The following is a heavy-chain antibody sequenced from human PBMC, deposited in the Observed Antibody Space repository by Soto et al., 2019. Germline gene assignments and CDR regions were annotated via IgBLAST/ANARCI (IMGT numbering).Heavy chain of an antibody. CDR1: GYTFTGYY. J-gene: IGHJ6*02. V-gene: IGHV1-2*04. D-gene: IGHD3-3*01. Sequence: ASVKVSCKASGYTFTGYYMHWVRHAPGQGLEWMGWINPNSGGTNYAQKFQGWVTMTRDTSISTAYMELSRLRSDDTAVYYCARDNMGSGYYDFNYYYYYGMDVWGQGTTVTVSS. CDR3: ARDNMGSGYYDFNYYYYYGMDV. CDR2: INPNSGGT.